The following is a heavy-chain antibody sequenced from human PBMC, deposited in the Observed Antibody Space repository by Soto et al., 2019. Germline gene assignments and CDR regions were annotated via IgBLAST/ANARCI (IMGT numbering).Heavy chain of an antibody. CDR1: GFTFSSYW. J-gene: IGHJ6*02. D-gene: IGHD6-19*01. CDR3: ARVLYSSGPPYYYYNGMDV. CDR2: IKQAGSEK. V-gene: IGHV3-7*03. Sequence: GGSLRLSCAASGFTFSSYWMSWVRQAPGKGQEWVANIKQAGSEKYYVDSVKGRFTTSRDNAKNSLYLQMNSLRAEDTAVYYCARVLYSSGPPYYYYNGMDVWGQGTTVTVSS.